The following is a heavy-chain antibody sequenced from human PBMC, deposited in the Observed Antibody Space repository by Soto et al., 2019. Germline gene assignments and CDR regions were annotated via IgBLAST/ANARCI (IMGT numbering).Heavy chain of an antibody. CDR3: AREASPTYCGGDCPYAFDI. J-gene: IGHJ3*02. V-gene: IGHV3-33*01. CDR2: IWYDGSNK. Sequence: QVQLVESGGGLVQPGRSLRLSCAASGFTFSSYGMHWVRQAPGKGLEWVAGIWYDGSNKYYADSVKGRITISRDNSKNTLYLQMNSLRAEDTDVYYCAREASPTYCGGDCPYAFDIWGQGTMVTVSS. CDR1: GFTFSSYG. D-gene: IGHD2-21*01.